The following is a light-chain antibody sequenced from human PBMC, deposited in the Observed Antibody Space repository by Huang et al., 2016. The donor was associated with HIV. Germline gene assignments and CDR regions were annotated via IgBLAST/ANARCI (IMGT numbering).Light chain of an antibody. CDR1: QSLLHSDGKTH. V-gene: IGKV2D-29*01. J-gene: IGKJ2*01. CDR3: MQTTQLPQT. Sequence: DIVLTQTPLPLSVTPGQPASISCKSTQSLLHSDGKTHLYWYLQKPGQPPQLLIYEVSTRFSGVSDRFTGSGSGTDFTLKISRVEAEDVGVDYCMQTTQLPQTFGQGTKLEIK. CDR2: EVS.